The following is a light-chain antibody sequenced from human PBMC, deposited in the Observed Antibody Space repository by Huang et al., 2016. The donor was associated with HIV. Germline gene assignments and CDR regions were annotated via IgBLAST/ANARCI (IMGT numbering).Light chain of an antibody. CDR2: DAS. V-gene: IGKV1-33*01. CDR1: QDITKF. CDR3: QHYDSLPYT. Sequence: DIQMTQSPSSLAASVGDRVTITCQASQDITKFLNWYQQKPGQPPKLLMYDASTLETGVPSRFSGSGSETHFSFTISSLQPEDFAIYYCQHYDSLPYTFGQGTKLEIK. J-gene: IGKJ2*01.